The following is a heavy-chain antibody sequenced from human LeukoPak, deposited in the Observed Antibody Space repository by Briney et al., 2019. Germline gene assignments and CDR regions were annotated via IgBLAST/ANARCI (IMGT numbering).Heavy chain of an antibody. D-gene: IGHD3-10*01. CDR1: GYTLTELS. V-gene: IGHV1-24*01. CDR2: FDPEDGET. CDR3: ATVSRYYGSGSLDY. Sequence: ASVKVSCKVSGYTLTELSMHWVRQAPGKGLEWMGGFDPEDGETIYAQKFQGRDTMTEDTSTDTAYMELSSLRSEDTAVYYCATVSRYYGSGSLDYWGQGTLVTVSS. J-gene: IGHJ4*02.